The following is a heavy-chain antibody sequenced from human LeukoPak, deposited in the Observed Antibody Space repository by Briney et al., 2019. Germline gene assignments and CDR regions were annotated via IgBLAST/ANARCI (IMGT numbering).Heavy chain of an antibody. V-gene: IGHV3-66*02. D-gene: IGHD4-17*01. CDR3: AKDSTTVSFDY. J-gene: IGHJ4*02. Sequence: GGSLRLTCAASGFTVSSSYMSWVRQAPGKGLEWVSVIYSGGSTYYADSVKGRFTISRDNSKNTLYLQMNSLRAEDTAVYYCAKDSTTVSFDYWGQGTLVTVSS. CDR2: IYSGGST. CDR1: GFTVSSSY.